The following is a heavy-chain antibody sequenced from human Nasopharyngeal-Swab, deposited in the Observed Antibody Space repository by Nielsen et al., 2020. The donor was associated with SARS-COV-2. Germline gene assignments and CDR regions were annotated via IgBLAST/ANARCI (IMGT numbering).Heavy chain of an antibody. CDR3: ARDRGTYYYGSGSYPLDY. D-gene: IGHD3-10*01. Sequence: LSLTCAASGFTFSSYSMNWVRQAPGKGLEWVSSSSSSSSYIYYADSVKGRFTISRDNAKNSLYLQMNSLRAEDTAVYYCARDRGTYYYGSGSYPLDYWGQGTLVTVSS. V-gene: IGHV3-21*01. CDR2: SSSSSSYI. J-gene: IGHJ4*02. CDR1: GFTFSSYS.